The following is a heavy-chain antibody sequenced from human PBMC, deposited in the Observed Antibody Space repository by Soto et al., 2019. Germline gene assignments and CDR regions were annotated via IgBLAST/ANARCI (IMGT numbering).Heavy chain of an antibody. J-gene: IGHJ4*02. V-gene: IGHV4-38-2*02. D-gene: IGHD1-26*01. Sequence: ATLSLPCPVSGYSISIGNYWGWIRQPPGKRLEWIGSIYQSGSTYYNPSLRSRATISVDTSKNQFSLKLSSVTAADTAVYYCARVLGDPLYYFDYWGQGILVTVSS. CDR1: GYSISIGNY. CDR3: ARVLGDPLYYFDY. CDR2: IYQSGST.